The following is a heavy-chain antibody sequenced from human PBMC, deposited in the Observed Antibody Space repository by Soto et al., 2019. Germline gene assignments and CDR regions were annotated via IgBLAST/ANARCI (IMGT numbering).Heavy chain of an antibody. CDR2: IKQDGSEK. J-gene: IGHJ5*02. D-gene: IGHD1-20*01. CDR1: GFTFSTYW. Sequence: GGSLRLSCAASGFTFSTYWMSWVRQDPGKGLEWVANIKQDGSEKYYVDSVKGRFTISRDNAKNSLYLQMNSLRAEDTSVYYCGTSINAEFEPWGQGTLVTISS. CDR3: GTSINAEFEP. V-gene: IGHV3-7*01.